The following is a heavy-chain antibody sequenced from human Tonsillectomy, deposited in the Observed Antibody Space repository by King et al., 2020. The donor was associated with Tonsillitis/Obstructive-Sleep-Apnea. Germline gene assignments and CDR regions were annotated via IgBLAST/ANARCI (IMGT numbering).Heavy chain of an antibody. CDR3: ARVRRTIFGVVTIYYYYMDV. D-gene: IGHD3-3*01. V-gene: IGHV4-59*01. Sequence: QLQESGPGLVKPSETLSLTCTVSGGSISSYYWSWIRQPPGKGLEWIGYIYYSGSTNYNPSLKSRVTISVDTSKNQFSLKLSSVTAADTAVYYLARVRRTIFGVVTIYYYYMDVWGKGTTVTVSS. CDR2: IYYSGST. CDR1: GGSISSYY. J-gene: IGHJ6*03.